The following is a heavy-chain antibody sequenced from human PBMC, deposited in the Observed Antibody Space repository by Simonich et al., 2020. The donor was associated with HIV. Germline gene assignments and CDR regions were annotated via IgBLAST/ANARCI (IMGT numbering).Heavy chain of an antibody. J-gene: IGHJ4*02. Sequence: EVQLVESGGGLVKPGGSLRLSCAASGFTFSSYSMNWVRQAPGKGLEWVSAISGSGGSTYYADSGKGRFTISRDNSKNTLYLQMNSLRAEDTAVYYCAKDRYYNFWSGYYDYWGQGTLVTVSS. CDR2: ISGSGGST. V-gene: IGHV3-23*04. CDR1: GFTFSSYS. CDR3: AKDRYYNFWSGYYDY. D-gene: IGHD3-3*01.